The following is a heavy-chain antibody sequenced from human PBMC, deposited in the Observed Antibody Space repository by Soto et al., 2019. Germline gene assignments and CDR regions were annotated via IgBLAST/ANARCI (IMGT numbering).Heavy chain of an antibody. CDR3: ARSPRGDWGGY. V-gene: IGHV3-23*01. D-gene: IGHD2-21*02. Sequence: EVQLLQSGGNLVQPGGSLRLSCAASGFTFNDYAMTWVRQAPGKGLEWVSSISIGGGATHYADSVKGRFTISRDNTKNTLYLEMSSLRAEDTAVYYGARSPRGDWGGYWGQGTLVTVSS. CDR1: GFTFNDYA. J-gene: IGHJ4*02. CDR2: ISIGGGAT.